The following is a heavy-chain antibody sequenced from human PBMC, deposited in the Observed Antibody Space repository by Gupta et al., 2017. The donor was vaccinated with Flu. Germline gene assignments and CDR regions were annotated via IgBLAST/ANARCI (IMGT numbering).Heavy chain of an antibody. D-gene: IGHD5-12*01. CDR2: IYHSGST. V-gene: IGHV4-38-2*01. CDR3: ARVSVATVRYFDY. Sequence: QVQLQESGPGLVKPSETLSLTCAVSGYSISSGYYWGWIRQPPGKGLEWIGSIYHSGSTYYNPSLKSRVTISVDTSKNQFSLKLSSVTAADTAVYYCARVSVATVRYFDYWGQGTLVTVSS. J-gene: IGHJ4*02. CDR1: GYSISSGYY.